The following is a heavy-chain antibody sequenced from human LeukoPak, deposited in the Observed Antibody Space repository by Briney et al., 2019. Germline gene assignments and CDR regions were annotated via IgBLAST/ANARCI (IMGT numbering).Heavy chain of an antibody. CDR2: INAGNGNT. CDR1: GYTFTSYA. CDR3: ARSSRGEWFGELSLGY. V-gene: IGHV1-3*01. D-gene: IGHD3-10*01. J-gene: IGHJ4*02. Sequence: ASVKVSCKASGYTFTSYAMHWVRQAPGQRLEWMGWINAGNGNTKYSQKFQGRVTITRDTSASTAYMELSSLRSEDTAVYYCARSSRGEWFGELSLGYWGQGTLVTVSS.